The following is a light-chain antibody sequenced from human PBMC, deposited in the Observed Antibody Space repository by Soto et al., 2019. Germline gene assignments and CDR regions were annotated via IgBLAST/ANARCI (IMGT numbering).Light chain of an antibody. CDR3: QSYDSSPSGYV. Sequence: QSALTQPPSVSGAPGQRVTISCTGSSSNIGAGYDVHWYQQLPGTAPKLLIYANINRPAGVPDRFSGSKSGTSASLAITGLQAEDEADYYCQSYDSSPSGYVFGTGTRSPS. CDR1: SSNIGAGYD. J-gene: IGLJ1*01. V-gene: IGLV1-40*01. CDR2: ANI.